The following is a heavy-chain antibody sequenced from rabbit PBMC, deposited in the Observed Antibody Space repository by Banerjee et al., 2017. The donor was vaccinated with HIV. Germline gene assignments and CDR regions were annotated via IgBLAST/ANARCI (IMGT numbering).Heavy chain of an antibody. D-gene: IGHD1-1*01. CDR1: GFTLSSYW. CDR2: IATSNNDIT. CDR3: AREKAGSGGSWDL. V-gene: IGHV1S40*01. J-gene: IGHJ3*01. Sequence: QSLEESGGDLVKPGASLTLTCTASGFTLSSYWMCWVRQVPGKGLEWIACIATSNNDITYYATWAKGRFTVSKASSTTVTLQVTSLTGADTATYFCAREKAGSGGSWDLWGQGTLVTVS.